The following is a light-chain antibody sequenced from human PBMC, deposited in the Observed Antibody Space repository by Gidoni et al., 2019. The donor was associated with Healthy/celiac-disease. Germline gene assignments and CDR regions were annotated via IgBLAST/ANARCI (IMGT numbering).Light chain of an antibody. Sequence: PGQRVTISCSGSSSNIGSNYVYWYQQLPGTAPKLLIYRNNQRPSGVPDRFSGSKSGTSASLAISGLRSEDEADYYCAAWDDSLSGWVFGGGTKLTVL. CDR3: AAWDDSLSGWV. CDR2: RNN. V-gene: IGLV1-47*01. CDR1: SSNIGSNY. J-gene: IGLJ3*02.